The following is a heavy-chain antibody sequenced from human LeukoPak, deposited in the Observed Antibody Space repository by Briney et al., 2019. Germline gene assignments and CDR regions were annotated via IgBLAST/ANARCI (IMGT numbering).Heavy chain of an antibody. Sequence: PGGSLRLSCVASGFTFSNYDMNWVRQAPGKGLEWVSSISSGSSYIYYADSVKGRFTISRDNAKNSLYLQMNSLRAEDTAVYYCASGSGYCSGGSCSDYWGQGTLVTVSS. J-gene: IGHJ4*02. CDR1: GFTFSNYD. V-gene: IGHV3-21*01. CDR3: ASGSGYCSGGSCSDY. CDR2: ISSGSSYI. D-gene: IGHD2-15*01.